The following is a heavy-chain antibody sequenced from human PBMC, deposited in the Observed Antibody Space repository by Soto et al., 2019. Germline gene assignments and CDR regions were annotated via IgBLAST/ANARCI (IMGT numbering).Heavy chain of an antibody. CDR2: IYWDDDK. D-gene: IGHD3-3*01. CDR1: GFSLTTSGVG. CDR3: AHRVLRTVFGLVTTTAIYFDF. V-gene: IGHV2-5*02. J-gene: IGHJ4*02. Sequence: QITLNESGPTQVKPRQTLTLTCTFSGFSLTTSGVGVGWIRQSPGKAPEWLPPIYWDDDKRYSPSLKSRLTITKDTSKNQVVLTMADLDPADTATYYCAHRVLRTVFGLVTTTAIYFDFWGQGTPVAVSS.